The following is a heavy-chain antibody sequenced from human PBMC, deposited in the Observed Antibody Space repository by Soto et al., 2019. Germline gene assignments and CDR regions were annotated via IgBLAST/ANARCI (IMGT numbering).Heavy chain of an antibody. CDR1: GDSISSSNW. CDR3: ARRGRYYDSSGYYYYYGLDV. V-gene: IGHV4-4*02. Sequence: QVQLQESGPGLVKPSGTLSLTCAVSGDSISSSNWWSWVRQPPGKGLEWIGEISHSGSTNYNPSLKTRVTISVDKSKIQFSLNLTSVTAADTALYYCARRGRYYDSSGYYYYYGLDVWGQGTTVTVSS. D-gene: IGHD3-22*01. CDR2: ISHSGST. J-gene: IGHJ6*02.